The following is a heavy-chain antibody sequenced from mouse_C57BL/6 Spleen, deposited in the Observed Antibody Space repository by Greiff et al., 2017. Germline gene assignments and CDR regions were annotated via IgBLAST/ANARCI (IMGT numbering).Heavy chain of an antibody. J-gene: IGHJ2*01. D-gene: IGHD1-1*01. CDR3: ARGGLLSGYFDY. CDR2: IDPSDSYT. Sequence: QVQLQQPGAELVKPGASVKLSCKASGYTFTSYWMHWVKQRPGQGLEWIGEIDPSDSYTNYNQKFKGKSTLTVDKSSSTAYMQLSSLTSEDSAVYYCARGGLLSGYFDYWGQGTTLTVSS. V-gene: IGHV1-69*01. CDR1: GYTFTSYW.